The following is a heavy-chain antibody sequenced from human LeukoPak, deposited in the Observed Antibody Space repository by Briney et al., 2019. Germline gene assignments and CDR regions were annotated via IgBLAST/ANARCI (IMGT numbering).Heavy chain of an antibody. J-gene: IGHJ4*02. CDR1: GFTFNSYA. CDR2: IGGGGENT. V-gene: IGHV3-23*01. D-gene: IGHD1-14*01. Sequence: PGGSLRLSCAASGFTFNSYALSWVRQAPGKGLEWVSTIGGGGENTYYADSVKGRFTISRDSSKNTVYLRMKSLRAEDTAVYFCAKVLTGSQDYWGQGTLVTVTS. CDR3: AKVLTGSQDY.